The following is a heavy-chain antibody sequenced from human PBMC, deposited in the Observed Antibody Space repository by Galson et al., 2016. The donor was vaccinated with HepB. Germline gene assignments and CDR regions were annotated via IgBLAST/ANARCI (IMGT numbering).Heavy chain of an antibody. J-gene: IGHJ6*02. D-gene: IGHD3-10*01. CDR3: YDLDV. Sequence: SLRLSCAASGFTFSNYWMYWLRQVPGKGLVWLSHINGDGNIVTYGDSVKGRLTTSRDHAKNTLYLQLNSLSVEDIGGNYYYDLDVWGQGTTVTVTS. CDR2: INGDGNIV. CDR1: GFTFSNYW. V-gene: IGHV3-74*03.